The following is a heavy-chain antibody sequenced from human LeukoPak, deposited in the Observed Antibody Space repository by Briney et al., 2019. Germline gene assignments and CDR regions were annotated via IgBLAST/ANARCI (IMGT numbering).Heavy chain of an antibody. CDR3: ARGGGPWYYDSWSGYQNFDY. V-gene: IGHV4-59*01. CDR2: IYYSGST. D-gene: IGHD3-3*01. J-gene: IGHJ4*02. Sequence: SETLSLTCTVSGGSISSYYWSWIRQPPGKGLEWIGYIYYSGSTNYNPSLKSRVTISVDTSKNQFSLKLSSVTAADTAVYYCARGGGPWYYDSWSGYQNFDYWGQGTLVTVSS. CDR1: GGSISSYY.